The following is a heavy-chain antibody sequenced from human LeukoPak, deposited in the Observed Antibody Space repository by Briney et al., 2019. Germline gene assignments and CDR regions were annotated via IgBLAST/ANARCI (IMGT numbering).Heavy chain of an antibody. V-gene: IGHV1-2*04. CDR3: ARTSCSGGSCSTKGAFDI. CDR2: INPNSGGT. Sequence: VASVKVSCKASGYTFTGYYMHWVRQAPGQGLEWMGWINPNSGGTNYAQKFQGWVTMTRDTSISTAYMELSRLRSDDTAVYYCARTSCSGGSCSTKGAFDIWGQGTMVTVSS. D-gene: IGHD2-15*01. J-gene: IGHJ3*02. CDR1: GYTFTGYY.